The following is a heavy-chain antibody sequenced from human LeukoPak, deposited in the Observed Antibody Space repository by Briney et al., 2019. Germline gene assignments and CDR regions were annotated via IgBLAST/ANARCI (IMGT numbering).Heavy chain of an antibody. D-gene: IGHD5-18*01. V-gene: IGHV3-23*01. Sequence: PGGSLRLSCAASGFTFNSFAMSWVRQAPGKGLEGVSGISSSGGSTFYADCVKGRFTVSRGNSKDTLYLRMDSLRAEDTAVYYCARDQYSYAHAAHWGQGTLVTVSS. CDR2: ISSSGGST. J-gene: IGHJ4*02. CDR3: ARDQYSYAHAAH. CDR1: GFTFNSFA.